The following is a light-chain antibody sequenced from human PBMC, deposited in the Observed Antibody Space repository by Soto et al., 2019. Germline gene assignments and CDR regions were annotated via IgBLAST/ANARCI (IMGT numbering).Light chain of an antibody. CDR2: DAS. CDR3: QHYNSYSWT. J-gene: IGKJ1*01. Sequence: DIQMTQCPSTLSASVGDRVTITCRASQSISSWLAWYQQKPGKAPKLLIYDASSLESGVPSRFSGSGSGTEFTLTISSPQPDDFATYYCQHYNSYSWTFGQGTNLDIK. CDR1: QSISSW. V-gene: IGKV1-5*01.